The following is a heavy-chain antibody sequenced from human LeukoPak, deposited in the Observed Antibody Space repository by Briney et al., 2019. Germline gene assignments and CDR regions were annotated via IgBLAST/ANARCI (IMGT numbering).Heavy chain of an antibody. J-gene: IGHJ4*02. V-gene: IGHV3-21*01. CDR2: ISSSSSYI. Sequence: GGSLRLSCVGSGFTFSNYPMSWVRQAPGKGLEWVSTISSSSSYIYYADSVRGRFTISRDNATNSLYLQMNSLRADDTAVYFWARDIWFYDSAGLERGQGTLVTVSS. D-gene: IGHD3-22*01. CDR3: ARDIWFYDSAGLE. CDR1: GFTFSNYP.